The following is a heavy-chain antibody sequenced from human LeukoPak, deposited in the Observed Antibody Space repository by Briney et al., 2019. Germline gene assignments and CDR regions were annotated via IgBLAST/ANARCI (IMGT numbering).Heavy chain of an antibody. V-gene: IGHV1-46*01. D-gene: IGHD3-10*01. CDR2: INPSGGST. CDR3: AREGWFGELQSDYYYGMDV. J-gene: IGHJ6*02. Sequence: ASVKVSCMASGYTFTSYYMHWVRQAPGQGLEWMGIINPSGGSTSYAQKFQGRVTMTRDTSTSTVYMELSSLRSEDTAVYYCAREGWFGELQSDYYYGMDVWGQGTTVTVSS. CDR1: GYTFTSYY.